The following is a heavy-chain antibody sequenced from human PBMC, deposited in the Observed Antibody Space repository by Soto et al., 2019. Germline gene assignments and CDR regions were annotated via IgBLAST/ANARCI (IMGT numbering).Heavy chain of an antibody. Sequence: GASVKVSCKASGYTFTGYYMHWVRQAPGQGLEWMGWINPNSGGTNYAQKFQGRVTMTRDTSISTAYMELSRLRSDDTAVYYCARAGPPRMVRGVMRWFDPWGQGTLVTVSS. V-gene: IGHV1-2*02. CDR1: GYTFTGYY. CDR3: ARAGPPRMVRGVMRWFDP. CDR2: INPNSGGT. J-gene: IGHJ5*02. D-gene: IGHD3-10*01.